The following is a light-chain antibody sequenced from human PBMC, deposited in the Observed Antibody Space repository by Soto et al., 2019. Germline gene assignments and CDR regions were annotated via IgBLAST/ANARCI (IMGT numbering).Light chain of an antibody. CDR2: GAS. CDR1: QSVSTPY. V-gene: IGKV3-20*01. CDR3: QQYDTSPAWT. Sequence: EDVLMPSPGTLLLSPGERATLSCRATQSVSTPYLAWYQHKPGQRPRRLIYGASSRAAGIPDRFSGSGWGTDFTLTISRLEAEDFAVYYCQQYDTSPAWTFGQGTKVDIK. J-gene: IGKJ1*01.